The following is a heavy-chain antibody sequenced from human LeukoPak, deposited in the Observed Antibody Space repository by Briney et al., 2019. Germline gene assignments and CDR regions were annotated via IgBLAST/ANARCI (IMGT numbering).Heavy chain of an antibody. CDR3: VGIAFKHYFDY. J-gene: IGHJ4*02. D-gene: IGHD2-21*01. V-gene: IGHV3-64D*06. CDR1: GFTLSSYA. CDR2: ISSKGGST. Sequence: PGEALRLSCSAPGFTLSSYAMHSVRQAQAKVLEYVSAISSKGGSTYYAAAVKGRFTISRDNSKNTLYLQMSSLRAEDTAVYYCVGIAFKHYFDYWGQGTLVTVSS.